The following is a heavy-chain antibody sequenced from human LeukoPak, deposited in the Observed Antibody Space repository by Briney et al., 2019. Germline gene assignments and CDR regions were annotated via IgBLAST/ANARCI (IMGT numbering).Heavy chain of an antibody. D-gene: IGHD3-3*01. V-gene: IGHV4-34*01. CDR1: GGSFSGYY. Sequence: SGTLSLTCAVYGGSFSGYYWSWIRQPPGKGLEWIGEINHSGSTNYNPSLKSRVTISVDTSKNQFSLKLSSVTAADTAVYYCARGATIFGVVRANRRFYFDYWGQGTLVTVSS. CDR3: ARGATIFGVVRANRRFYFDY. J-gene: IGHJ4*02. CDR2: INHSGST.